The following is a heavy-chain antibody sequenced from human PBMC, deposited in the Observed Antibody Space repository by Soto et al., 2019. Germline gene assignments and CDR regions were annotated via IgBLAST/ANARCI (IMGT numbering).Heavy chain of an antibody. CDR3: ARVLFTATTAVDY. V-gene: IGHV3-23*01. D-gene: IGHD4-17*01. CDR1: GFTFNNYA. CDR2: ISGSDDST. Sequence: GGSLRLSCAASGFTFNNYAMNWVRQAPGKGLEWVSTISGSDDSTYYADFVKGRFTVSRDNSKNTLFLQMNSLRADDTAVFYCARVLFTATTAVDYWGQGTLVTVSS. J-gene: IGHJ4*02.